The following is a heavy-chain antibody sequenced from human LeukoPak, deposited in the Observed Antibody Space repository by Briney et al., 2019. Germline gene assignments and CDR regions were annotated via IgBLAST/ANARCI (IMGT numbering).Heavy chain of an antibody. Sequence: GGSLRLSCAASGFTFRTYSINWIRQAPGKGLEWISYISSSSSTIYYADSVKGRFTISRDNAKNSLYLQMNSLRAEDTAVYYCARAGSYGSGDYWGQGTLVTVSS. D-gene: IGHD3-10*01. CDR3: ARAGSYGSGDY. CDR1: GFTFRTYS. J-gene: IGHJ4*02. V-gene: IGHV3-48*01. CDR2: ISSSSSTI.